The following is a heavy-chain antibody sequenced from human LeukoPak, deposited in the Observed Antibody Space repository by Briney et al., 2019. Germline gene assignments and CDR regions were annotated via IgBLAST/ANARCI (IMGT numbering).Heavy chain of an antibody. Sequence: GGSLRLSCAASGFTFSSYAMHWVRQAPGKGLEWVAVISYDGSNKYYTDSVKGRFTISRDKSKNTLYLQMNTLRADDTAVYFCARDXXXXXXXYYGMDVWGRGT. CDR3: ARDXXXXXXXYYGMDV. J-gene: IGHJ6*02. V-gene: IGHV3-30-3*01. CDR2: ISYDGSNK. CDR1: GFTFSSYA.